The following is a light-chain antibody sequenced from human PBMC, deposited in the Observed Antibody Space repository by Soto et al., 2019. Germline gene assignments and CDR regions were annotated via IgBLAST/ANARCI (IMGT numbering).Light chain of an antibody. CDR3: QQYCSSTLP. CDR2: GAS. J-gene: IGKJ4*01. CDR1: QSVYSDF. V-gene: IGKV3-20*01. Sequence: IVLTQSPGTLSLSPGERATLSCRASQSVYSDFLAWYQQNPGQAHRLLIYGASSRATGIPDRFSGSGSGTHFTITISRLEPEDFAVYYCQQYCSSTLPFGGGTKVEIK.